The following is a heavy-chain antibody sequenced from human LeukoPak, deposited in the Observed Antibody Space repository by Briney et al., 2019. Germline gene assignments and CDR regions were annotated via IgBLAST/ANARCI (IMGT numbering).Heavy chain of an antibody. D-gene: IGHD6-19*01. CDR2: IKQDGSET. CDR3: AKSRSGWYIFDY. V-gene: IGHV3-7*01. CDR1: GFTFSSYW. J-gene: IGHJ4*02. Sequence: SGGSLRLSCAASGFTFSSYWMSWVRQAPGKGREWVANIKQDGSETYYVDSVKGRFTISRDNAKNSLYLQMNSLRAEDTAVYYCAKSRSGWYIFDYWGLETLVTVSS.